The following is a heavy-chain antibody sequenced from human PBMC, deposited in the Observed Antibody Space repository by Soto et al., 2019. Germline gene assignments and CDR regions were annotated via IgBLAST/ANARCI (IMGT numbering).Heavy chain of an antibody. J-gene: IGHJ4*02. CDR1: GGSFSGYY. CDR3: GRVKEAWLRHFDY. CDR2: INHSGST. V-gene: IGHV4-34*01. D-gene: IGHD3-22*01. Sequence: SETLSLTCAVYGGSFSGYYWSWIRQPPGKGLEWIGEINHSGSTNYNPSLKSRVTISVDTSKNQFSLKLSSVTAADTAVYYCGRVKEAWLRHFDYWGQGTLVTVSS.